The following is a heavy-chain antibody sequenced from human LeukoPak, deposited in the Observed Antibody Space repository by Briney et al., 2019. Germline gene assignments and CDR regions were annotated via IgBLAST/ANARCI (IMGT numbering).Heavy chain of an antibody. Sequence: GGSLRLSCAASGFTFSHYWMHWVRQAPGKGLVWVSRINTDGSTTTYADSVKGRLTISRDNAKNTLYLQMNSLRADDTAMYYCTASKNYWGQGTLVTVSS. D-gene: IGHD6-6*01. J-gene: IGHJ4*02. CDR3: TASKNY. V-gene: IGHV3-74*01. CDR2: INTDGSTT. CDR1: GFTFSHYW.